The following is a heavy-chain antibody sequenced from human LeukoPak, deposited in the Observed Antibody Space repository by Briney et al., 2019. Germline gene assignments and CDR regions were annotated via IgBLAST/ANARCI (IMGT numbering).Heavy chain of an antibody. D-gene: IGHD4-17*01. Sequence: GGSLRLSCAASGFTFSSYEMNWVRQAPGKGLQWVSDISSSGTTIYYADSVKGRFTISRDNSKNSLYLQMNSLRTEDTALYYCAKGTVTTGPFDYWGQGTLVTVSS. CDR3: AKGTVTTGPFDY. CDR1: GFTFSSYE. CDR2: ISSSGTTI. J-gene: IGHJ4*02. V-gene: IGHV3-48*03.